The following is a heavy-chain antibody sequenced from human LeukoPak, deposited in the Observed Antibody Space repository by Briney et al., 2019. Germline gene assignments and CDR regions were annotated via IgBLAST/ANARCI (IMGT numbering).Heavy chain of an antibody. V-gene: IGHV4-4*02. CDR1: GVSISSNLW. D-gene: IGHD3-10*01. J-gene: IGHJ4*02. CDR3: ARGGDRSFDY. CDR2: IHHSGSI. Sequence: SETLSLTCAVSGVSISSNLWWTWVRPPPGKGLEWIAEIHHSGSINYNPSLKSRVTISVDKAKNQFSLNLNSVTAADTAVYYCARGGDRSFDYWGQGTLVTVSS.